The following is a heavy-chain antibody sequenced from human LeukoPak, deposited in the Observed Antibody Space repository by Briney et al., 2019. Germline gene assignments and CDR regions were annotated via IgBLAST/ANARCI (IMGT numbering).Heavy chain of an antibody. CDR3: ARDREWGPEDYYDG. Sequence: GASVKVSCKASGYTFTSYYIHWVRQAPGQGLEWMGIINPGGGSTSYAQKFQGRVTMTRDTSTSTVYMELSSLRSEDTAVYYCARDREWGPEDYYDGWGQGTLVTV. V-gene: IGHV1-46*01. CDR1: GYTFTSYY. D-gene: IGHD3-22*01. CDR2: INPGGGST. J-gene: IGHJ4*02.